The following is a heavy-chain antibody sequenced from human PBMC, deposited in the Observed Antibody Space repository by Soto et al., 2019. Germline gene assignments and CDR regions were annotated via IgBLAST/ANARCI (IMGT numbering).Heavy chain of an antibody. V-gene: IGHV1-18*01. CDR2: ISGYNGNT. Sequence: QVQLVQSGAEVKKPGASVTVSCKTSGYTFSNYGINWVRQAPGQGLEWMGWISGYNGNTNYAQTVKGRVTMTTDTSTGKVYMELRSLKSDDTAIYYCSRFIMVGGWFDPNYYHGMDVWGQGTTVTVSS. CDR1: GYTFSNYG. D-gene: IGHD6-19*01. CDR3: SRFIMVGGWFDPNYYHGMDV. J-gene: IGHJ6*02.